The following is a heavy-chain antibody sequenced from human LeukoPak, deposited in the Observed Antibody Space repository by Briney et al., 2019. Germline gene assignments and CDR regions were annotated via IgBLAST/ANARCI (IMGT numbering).Heavy chain of an antibody. D-gene: IGHD1-7*01. Sequence: SVKVSCKASGGTFSSYAISWVRQAPGQGLEWMGRIIPILGIANYAQKFQGRVTITADKSTSTAYMELSSLRSEDTAVYYCAREDGTTPFDYWGQGTLVTVSS. CDR3: AREDGTTPFDY. J-gene: IGHJ4*02. V-gene: IGHV1-69*04. CDR1: GGTFSSYA. CDR2: IIPILGIA.